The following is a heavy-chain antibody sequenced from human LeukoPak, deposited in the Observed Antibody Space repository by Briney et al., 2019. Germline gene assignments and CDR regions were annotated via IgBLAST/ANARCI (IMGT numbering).Heavy chain of an antibody. CDR3: ARHRSRMEWSLFDY. V-gene: IGHV1-69*05. Sequence: SVKVSCKASGGTFSSYAISWVRQAPGQGLEWMGGIIPIFGTANYAQKFQGRVTITTDESTSTAYKELSSLRSEDTAVYYCARHRSRMEWSLFDYWGQGTLVTVSS. CDR2: IIPIFGTA. CDR1: GGTFSSYA. J-gene: IGHJ4*02. D-gene: IGHD3-3*01.